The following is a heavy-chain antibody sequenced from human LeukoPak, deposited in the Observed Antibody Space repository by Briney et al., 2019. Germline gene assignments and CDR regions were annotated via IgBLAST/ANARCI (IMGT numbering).Heavy chain of an antibody. V-gene: IGHV4-34*01. CDR1: GGSISSYY. J-gene: IGHJ5*02. Sequence: KPSETLSLTCTVSGGSISSYYWSWIRQPPGKGLEWIGEINHSGSTNYNPSLKSRVTISVDTSKNQFSLKLSSVTAADTAVYYCARGGGIAARRWFDPWGQGTLVTVSS. D-gene: IGHD6-6*01. CDR2: INHSGST. CDR3: ARGGGIAARRWFDP.